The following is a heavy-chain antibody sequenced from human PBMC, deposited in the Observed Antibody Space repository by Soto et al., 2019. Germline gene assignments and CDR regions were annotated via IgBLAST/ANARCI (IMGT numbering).Heavy chain of an antibody. Sequence: QVQLVQSGAEVKKPGASVKVSCRASGSTFTSYDINWVRQATGQGLEWMGWMNPNSGNTGYAQRFQGRVTMTRNTSISTAYRELSSLTSDDTAVYYCARSTNDYGDRHWGQGPLVTVSS. CDR2: MNPNSGNT. J-gene: IGHJ4*02. D-gene: IGHD4-17*01. CDR3: ARSTNDYGDRH. V-gene: IGHV1-8*01. CDR1: GSTFTSYD.